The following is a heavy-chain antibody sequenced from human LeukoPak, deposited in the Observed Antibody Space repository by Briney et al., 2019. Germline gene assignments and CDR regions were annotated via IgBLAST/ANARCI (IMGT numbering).Heavy chain of an antibody. CDR1: GFTFRSYS. CDR2: ISSSSRSI. V-gene: IGHV3-48*02. CDR3: ASHYYGSDSYSNVVEYFHH. J-gene: IGHJ1*01. D-gene: IGHD3-10*01. Sequence: QSGGSLRLSCEASGFTFRSYSMNWVRQAPGKGLEWVSYISSSSRSIYYADSVKGRFTISRDNAKNSVHLQMNSLRDEDTAVYYCASHYYGSDSYSNVVEYFHHWGEGTLVTVSS.